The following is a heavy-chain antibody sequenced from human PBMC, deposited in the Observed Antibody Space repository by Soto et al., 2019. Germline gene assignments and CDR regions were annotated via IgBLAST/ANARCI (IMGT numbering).Heavy chain of an antibody. J-gene: IGHJ5*02. CDR3: AHRRVGSRVWYDWFDP. CDR2: IFWDDEK. Sequence: QITLKESGPALVRPTQTLTLTCTLSGVSLTTSGVRVGWIRQPPGKALEWLAIIFWDDEKHYSPSLESRLTITKDTSKNQVVLTMTNMDPVDTGTYFCAHRRVGSRVWYDWFDPWGQGMLVTVSS. V-gene: IGHV2-5*02. CDR1: GVSLTTSGVR. D-gene: IGHD6-13*01.